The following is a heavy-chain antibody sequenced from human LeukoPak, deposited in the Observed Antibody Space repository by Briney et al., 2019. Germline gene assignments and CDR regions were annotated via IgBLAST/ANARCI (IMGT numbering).Heavy chain of an antibody. Sequence: GGSLRLSCAASGFTFSSYAMHWVRQAPGKGLEWVAVIWSDTTNKYYADSVKGRFTISRDNSKNTLYLQMSSLRAEDTAMYYCARDRLTTVTTFHFDYWGQGTLVTVSS. CDR1: GFTFSSYA. D-gene: IGHD4-17*01. CDR2: IWSDTTNK. J-gene: IGHJ4*02. V-gene: IGHV3-33*01. CDR3: ARDRLTTVTTFHFDY.